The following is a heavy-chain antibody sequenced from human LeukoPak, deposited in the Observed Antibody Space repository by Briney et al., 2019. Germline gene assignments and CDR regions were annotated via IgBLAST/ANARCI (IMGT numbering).Heavy chain of an antibody. CDR1: GGSFSGYY. V-gene: IGHV4-34*01. Sequence: SETLSLTCAVYGGSFSGYYWSWIRQPPGKGLEWIGEINHSGSTNYNPSLKSRVTISVDTSKNQFSLKLSSVTAEDTAVYYCTTDPGLDSDYWGQGTLVTVSS. D-gene: IGHD3-9*01. CDR3: TTDPGLDSDY. CDR2: INHSGST. J-gene: IGHJ4*02.